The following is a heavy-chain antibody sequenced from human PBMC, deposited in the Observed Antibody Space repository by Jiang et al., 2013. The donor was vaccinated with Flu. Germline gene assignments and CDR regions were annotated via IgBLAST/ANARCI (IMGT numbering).Heavy chain of an antibody. CDR1: GFTFSSYV. CDR3: AKVRVTGTYVVDY. Sequence: VQLLESGGGLVQPGGSLRLSCAASGFTFSSYVMTWVRQPPGKGLEWVSGVSGSGDNTYYTDSVKGRFTISRDNSKNTLDLQMNSLRAEDTAVYYCAKVRVTGTYVVDYVGPG. J-gene: IGHJ4*02. CDR2: VSGSGDNT. D-gene: IGHD6-19*01. V-gene: IGHV3-23*01.